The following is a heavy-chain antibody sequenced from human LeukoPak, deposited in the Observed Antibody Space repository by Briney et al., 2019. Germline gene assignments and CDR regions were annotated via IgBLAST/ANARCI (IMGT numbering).Heavy chain of an antibody. V-gene: IGHV3-23*01. Sequence: PGASLRLSCAASGFTFSNYAMSWVRQAPGKGLEWVSAILGSGGSTYYADSVKGRFTVSRDNSRSTLYLQMKSLRAEDTALYYCATWGDYDVLTGYYVPDYWGQGTRVTVSS. CDR1: GFTFSNYA. CDR2: ILGSGGST. D-gene: IGHD3-9*01. CDR3: ATWGDYDVLTGYYVPDY. J-gene: IGHJ4*02.